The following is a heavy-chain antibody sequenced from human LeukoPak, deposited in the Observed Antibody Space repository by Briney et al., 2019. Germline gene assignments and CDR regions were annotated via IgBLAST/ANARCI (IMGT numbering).Heavy chain of an antibody. V-gene: IGHV3-48*03. CDR1: GFTFSRYE. Sequence: GGSLRLSCAASGFTFSRYEMNWVRQAPGKGLEWVSYISGSGTTIYYADSVKGRFTMSRDNAKNSVYLQMGSLRAEDTAVYFCARGLAYYYGSGSSNWFDPWGQGTLVTVSS. CDR2: ISGSGTTI. J-gene: IGHJ5*02. D-gene: IGHD3-10*01. CDR3: ARGLAYYYGSGSSNWFDP.